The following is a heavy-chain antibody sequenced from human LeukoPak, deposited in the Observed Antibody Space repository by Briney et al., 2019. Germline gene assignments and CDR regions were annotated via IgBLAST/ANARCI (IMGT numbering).Heavy chain of an antibody. J-gene: IGHJ4*02. CDR3: AKDEFGYYYDSSGYYFDY. CDR2: ISWNRGSI. Sequence: GGSLRLSCAASGFTFDDYAMHWVRQAPGKGLEWVSGISWNRGSIGYADSVKGRFTISRDNAKNSLYLQMNSLRAEDTALYYCAKDEFGYYYDSSGYYFDYWGQGTLVTVSS. D-gene: IGHD3-22*01. CDR1: GFTFDDYA. V-gene: IGHV3-9*01.